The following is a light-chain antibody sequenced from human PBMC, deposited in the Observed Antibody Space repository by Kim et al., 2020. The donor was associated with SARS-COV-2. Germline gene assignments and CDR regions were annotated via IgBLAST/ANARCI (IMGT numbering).Light chain of an antibody. CDR3: ETWDSNTRV. Sequence: QPVLTQSSSASASLGSSVKLTCTLSSGHSSYIIAWHQQQPGKAPRYLMKLEGSGNSNKGSGVPDRFSGSSSGADRYLTISNLQSEDEADYYCETWDSNTRVFGGGTKVTVL. CDR2: LEGSGNS. CDR1: SGHSSYI. J-gene: IGLJ3*02. V-gene: IGLV4-60*03.